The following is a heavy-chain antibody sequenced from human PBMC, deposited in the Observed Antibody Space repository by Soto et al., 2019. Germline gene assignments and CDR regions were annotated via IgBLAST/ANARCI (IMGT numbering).Heavy chain of an antibody. CDR3: GKDLLWGQSDY. V-gene: IGHV3-74*03. J-gene: IGHJ4*02. Sequence: EVQLVESGGGLVQPGGSLRLSCAVSGFTFSRYWMHWFRQDPGNGLVWVSSINVDGTKTQYADSVRGRFTVSRDNAQSTVYLQMNRLRSEDTAVYYCGKDLLWGQSDYWGQGTLVVVSS. CDR2: INVDGTKT. D-gene: IGHD3-16*01. CDR1: GFTFSRYW.